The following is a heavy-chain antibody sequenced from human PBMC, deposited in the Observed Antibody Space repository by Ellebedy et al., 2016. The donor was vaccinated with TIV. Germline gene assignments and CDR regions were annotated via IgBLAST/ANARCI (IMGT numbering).Heavy chain of an antibody. J-gene: IGHJ6*02. D-gene: IGHD4-23*01. Sequence: PGGSLRLSCAASGFTFSSYALGWVRQAPGKGLEWVSAISGSGSSTYYADSVKGRFTISRDNSKNTLYLQMKRLRAEDTAVHDCARGGGYYYYGMDVWGQGTTVTVSS. CDR3: ARGGGYYYYGMDV. V-gene: IGHV3-23*01. CDR1: GFTFSSYA. CDR2: ISGSGSST.